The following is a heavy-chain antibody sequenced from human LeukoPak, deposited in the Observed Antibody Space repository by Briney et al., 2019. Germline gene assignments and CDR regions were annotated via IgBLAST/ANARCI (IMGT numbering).Heavy chain of an antibody. CDR2: ISVHNGNT. V-gene: IGHV1-18*01. D-gene: IGHD3-10*01. CDR1: GHTFTGYT. CDR3: ARDRMILGVPFDY. Sequence: GASVKVSCKASGHTFTGYTINWVRQAPGQGLEWMGWISVHNGNTKYAQKLQGRVTLTTDTSTSTAYMELRSLRSDDTAVYYCARDRMILGVPFDYWGQGTLVTVSS. J-gene: IGHJ4*02.